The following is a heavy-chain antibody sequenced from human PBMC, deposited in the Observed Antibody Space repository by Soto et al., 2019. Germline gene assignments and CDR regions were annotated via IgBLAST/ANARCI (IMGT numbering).Heavy chain of an antibody. CDR3: AKEGIGSTWSSFDY. CDR2: ISIDGSRQ. D-gene: IGHD6-13*01. CDR1: EFIFSSYA. J-gene: IGHJ4*02. Sequence: GGSLRLSCTGSEFIFSSYAMHWVRQAPGKGLEWVTVISIDGSRQHYADSVMGRFTVSRDRSRNTVTLQMDSLTSEDTAVYYCAKEGIGSTWSSFDYWGRGPRVPVS. V-gene: IGHV3-30-3*02.